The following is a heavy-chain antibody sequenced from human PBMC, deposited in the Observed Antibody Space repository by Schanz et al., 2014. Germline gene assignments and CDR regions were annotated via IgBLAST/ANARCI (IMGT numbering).Heavy chain of an antibody. CDR3: ARDRVYRFLKGENRFYFDY. D-gene: IGHD3-3*01. CDR1: GYTFTNYG. CDR2: ISPYNGNT. V-gene: IGHV1-18*01. J-gene: IGHJ4*02. Sequence: QVRLVQSGAELKMPGATVKVSCETSGYTFTNYGVSWVRQAPGQGLEWVAWISPYNGNTAYAQNLKYVVRMTTGLSRAIANMELRSLPYSDTAVYYCARDRVYRFLKGENRFYFDYGGQGTLVIVSS.